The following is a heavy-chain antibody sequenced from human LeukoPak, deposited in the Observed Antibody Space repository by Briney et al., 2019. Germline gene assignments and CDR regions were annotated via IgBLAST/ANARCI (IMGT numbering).Heavy chain of an antibody. CDR1: GFTFSSYE. CDR3: AKDHFSSDLDY. J-gene: IGHJ4*02. CDR2: ISSSGSTI. Sequence: PGRSLRLSCAASGFTFSSYEMNWVRQAPGKGLEWVSYISSSGSTIYYADSVKGRFTISRDNSKNTLYLQMNSLRAEDTAVYYCAKDHFSSDLDYWGQGTLVTVSS. D-gene: IGHD3-3*01. V-gene: IGHV3-48*03.